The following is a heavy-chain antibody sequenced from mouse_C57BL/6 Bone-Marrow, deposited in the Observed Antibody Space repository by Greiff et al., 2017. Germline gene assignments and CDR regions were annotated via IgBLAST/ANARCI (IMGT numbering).Heavy chain of an antibody. CDR1: GFSLTSYG. D-gene: IGHD2-5*01. Sequence: VNLVESGPGLVQPSQSLSITCTVSGFSLTSYGVHWVRQSPGKGLEWLGVIWSGGSTDYNAAFISRLSISKDNSKSQVFFKMNSLQADDTAIYYCARNYYSNYDYFDYWGQGTTLTVSS. J-gene: IGHJ2*01. V-gene: IGHV2-2*01. CDR2: IWSGGST. CDR3: ARNYYSNYDYFDY.